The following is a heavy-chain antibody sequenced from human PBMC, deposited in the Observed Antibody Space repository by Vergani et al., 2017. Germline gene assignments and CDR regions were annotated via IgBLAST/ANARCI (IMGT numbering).Heavy chain of an antibody. CDR1: GYSFTSYW. V-gene: IGHV1-2*02. CDR3: ARGDYCTNGVCYPNWFDP. CDR2: INPNSGGT. D-gene: IGHD2-8*01. J-gene: IGHJ5*02. Sequence: VQLVQSGAEVKTPGESLTISCKGSGYSFTSYWIGWVRQMPGKGLEWMGWINPNSGGTNYAQKFQGRVTMTRDTSISTAYMELSRLRSDDTAVYYCARGDYCTNGVCYPNWFDPWGQGTLVTVSS.